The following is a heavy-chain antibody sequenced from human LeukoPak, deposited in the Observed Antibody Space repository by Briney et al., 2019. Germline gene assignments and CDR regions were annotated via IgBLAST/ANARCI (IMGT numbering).Heavy chain of an antibody. CDR1: GYTFTGYY. CDR2: INPNSGGT. CDR3: ARTGKTYYDFWSGSNTRGPFDY. V-gene: IGHV1-2*02. J-gene: IGHJ4*02. D-gene: IGHD3-3*01. Sequence: ASVKVSCKASGYTFTGYYMHWVRQAPGQGLEWMGWINPNSGGTNYAQKFQGRVTMTRDTSISTAYMELSSLRSEDTAVYYCARTGKTYYDFWSGSNTRGPFDYWGQGTLVTVSP.